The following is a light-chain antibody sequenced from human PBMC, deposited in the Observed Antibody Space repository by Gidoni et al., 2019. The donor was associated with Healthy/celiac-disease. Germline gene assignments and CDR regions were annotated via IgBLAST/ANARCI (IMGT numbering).Light chain of an antibody. V-gene: IGKV3-20*01. CDR2: GAS. CDR3: QQYGSSRIT. Sequence: EIVLTQSPGILSLSPGERATLSCRASQSVSSSYLAWYQQKPGQAPRLLIYGASSRATGIPDRFSGSGSGTDFTLTISRLEPEDFAVYYCQQYGSSRITFGPGTKVDIK. J-gene: IGKJ3*01. CDR1: QSVSSSY.